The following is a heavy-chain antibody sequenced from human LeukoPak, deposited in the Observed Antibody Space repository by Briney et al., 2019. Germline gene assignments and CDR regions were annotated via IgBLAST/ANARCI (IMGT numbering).Heavy chain of an antibody. CDR3: ARVSPPWYCSGGSCSNYFDY. CDR1: GYTFTSYG. D-gene: IGHD2-15*01. CDR2: ISAYNGNT. J-gene: IGHJ4*02. Sequence: ASVKVSCKASGYTFTSYGISWVRQAPGQGLEWMGWISAYNGNTNYAQKLQGRVTMTTDTSTSTAYMEPRSLRSDDTAVYYCARVSPPWYCSGGSCSNYFDYWGQGTLVTVSS. V-gene: IGHV1-18*01.